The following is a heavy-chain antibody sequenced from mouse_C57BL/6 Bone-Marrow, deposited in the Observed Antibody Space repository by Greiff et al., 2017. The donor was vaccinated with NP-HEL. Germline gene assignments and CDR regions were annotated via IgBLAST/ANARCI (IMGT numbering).Heavy chain of an antibody. J-gene: IGHJ4*01. V-gene: IGHV1-61*01. CDR3: ARGGYSNYEGIVDY. CDR2: IYPSDSET. CDR1: GYTFTSYW. Sequence: QVQLQQPGAELVRPGSSVKLSCKASGYTFTSYWMDWVKQRPGQGLEWIGNIYPSDSETHYNQKFKDKATLTVDKSSSTAYMQLSSLTSEDSAVYYSARGGYSNYEGIVDYWGQGTSVTVSS. D-gene: IGHD2-5*01.